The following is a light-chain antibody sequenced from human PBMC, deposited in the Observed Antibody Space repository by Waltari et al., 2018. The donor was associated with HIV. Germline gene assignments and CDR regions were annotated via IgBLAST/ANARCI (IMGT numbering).Light chain of an antibody. CDR1: KLGDKH. Sequence: SYEVTQPPSVSVSPGQTASITCSGDKLGDKHACWYQQKPGQSPVLVIDKDRKRPSGIPERFSGSNSGNTATLTISGTQAMDEADYYCQAWDSSTMVFGGGTKLTVL. CDR3: QAWDSSTMV. CDR2: KDR. J-gene: IGLJ2*01. V-gene: IGLV3-1*01.